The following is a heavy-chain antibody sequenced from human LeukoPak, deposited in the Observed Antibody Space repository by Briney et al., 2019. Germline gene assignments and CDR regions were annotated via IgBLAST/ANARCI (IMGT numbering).Heavy chain of an antibody. CDR2: DRSNK. CDR3: AKSGVVPAAPDY. J-gene: IGHJ4*02. CDR1: GFTLSNYG. V-gene: IGHV3-30*02. Sequence: GGSLRLSCAASGFTLSNYGMHWVRQAPGKGLEWVAYDRSNKYYADSVKGRFTISRDNSKNTLYLQMNSLRPEDTAVYYCAKSGVVPAAPDYWGQGTLVTVSS. D-gene: IGHD2-2*01.